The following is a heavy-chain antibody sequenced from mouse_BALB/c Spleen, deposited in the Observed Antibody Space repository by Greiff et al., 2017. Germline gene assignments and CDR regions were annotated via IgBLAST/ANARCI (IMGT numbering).Heavy chain of an antibody. V-gene: IGHV5-4*02. CDR3: ARDGGDYGSSRYYAMDY. J-gene: IGHJ4*01. D-gene: IGHD1-1*01. Sequence: DVMLVESGGGLVKPGGSLKLSCAASGFTFSDYYMYWVRQTPEKRLEWVATISDGGSYTYYPDSVKGRFTISIDNAKNNLYLQMSSLKSEDTAMYYCARDGGDYGSSRYYAMDYWGQGTSVTVSS. CDR2: ISDGGSYT. CDR1: GFTFSDYY.